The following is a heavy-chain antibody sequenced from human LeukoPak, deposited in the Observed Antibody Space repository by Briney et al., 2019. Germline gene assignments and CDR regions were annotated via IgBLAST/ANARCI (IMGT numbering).Heavy chain of an antibody. CDR2: IKSITDGGTT. CDR3: TTSRPVLN. V-gene: IGHV3-15*01. J-gene: IGHJ4*02. CDR1: GFTFSNAW. Sequence: NSGGSLRLSCAASGFTFSNAWMSWVRQAAGKGLEWVGRIKSITDGGTTDYAAPVKGRFTISRDDSKNTLYLQMDSLETEDTAVYYCTTSRPVLNWGQGTLVTVSS.